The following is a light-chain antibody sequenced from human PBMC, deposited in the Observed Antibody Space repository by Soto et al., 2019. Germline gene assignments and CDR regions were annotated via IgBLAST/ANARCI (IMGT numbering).Light chain of an antibody. CDR3: SSYTSSSTLDVV. CDR1: SSDVGGYNY. V-gene: IGLV2-14*01. Sequence: QSALTQPASVSGSPGQSITISCTGTSSDVGGYNYVSWYQQHPGKAPTLNIYDVSNRPSGVSNRFSGSKSGNTASLTISGLQAEDEADYYCSSYTSSSTLDVVFGGGTKLTVL. J-gene: IGLJ2*01. CDR2: DVS.